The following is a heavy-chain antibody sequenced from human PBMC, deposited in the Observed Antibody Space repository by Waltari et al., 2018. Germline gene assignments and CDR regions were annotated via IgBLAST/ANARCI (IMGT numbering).Heavy chain of an antibody. CDR2: IYHSGST. CDR1: GYSISRGYY. D-gene: IGHD6-13*01. J-gene: IGHJ4*02. Sequence: QVQLQESGPGLVKPSETLSLTCAGSGYSISRGYYWGWIRQPPGKGLEWIGSIYHSGSTYYNPSLKSRVTISVDTSKNQFSLKLSSVTAADTAVYYCAGKAAAGTFDYWGQGTLVTVSS. V-gene: IGHV4-38-2*01. CDR3: AGKAAAGTFDY.